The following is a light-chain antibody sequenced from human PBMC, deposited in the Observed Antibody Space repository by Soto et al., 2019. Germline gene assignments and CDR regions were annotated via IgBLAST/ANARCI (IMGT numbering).Light chain of an antibody. Sequence: DIVMTQSPDSLAVSLGERATINCKSSQSVLYSSNNKNYLAWYQQKPGQPPKLLIYWASTRESGVPDRFSGSGSGTDFTLTISSLQAEDAAVYYCQQYYSTPWGFGQGTKVEIK. CDR2: WAS. CDR3: QQYYSTPWG. J-gene: IGKJ1*01. CDR1: QSVLYSSNNKNY. V-gene: IGKV4-1*01.